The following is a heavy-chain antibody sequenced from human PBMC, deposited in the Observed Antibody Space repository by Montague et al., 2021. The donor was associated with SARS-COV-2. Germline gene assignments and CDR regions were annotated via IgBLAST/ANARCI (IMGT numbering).Heavy chain of an antibody. J-gene: IGHJ3*02. CDR1: GFTFSSYA. Sequence: SLRLSCAASGFTFSSYAMPWVRQAPGKGLEWVAVISYDGSNKYYADSVXGRFTISRDNSKNTLYLQMNSLRAEDTAVYYCARSAWGGYRDAFDIRGQGTMVTVSS. CDR3: ARSAWGGYRDAFDI. CDR2: ISYDGSNK. D-gene: IGHD3-16*02. V-gene: IGHV3-30-3*01.